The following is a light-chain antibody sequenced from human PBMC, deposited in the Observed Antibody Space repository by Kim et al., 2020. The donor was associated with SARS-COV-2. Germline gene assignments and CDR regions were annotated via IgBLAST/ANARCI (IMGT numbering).Light chain of an antibody. CDR1: QSISTK. V-gene: IGKV3-20*01. CDR3: HQYAGAPWT. CDR2: GAS. J-gene: IGKJ1*01. Sequence: LSPGERAARSCRASQSISTKGVCTQHKPGQSPRLLIYGASSRATGIPDRFSGSGSGTDFTLTITGLEPEDFAVYYCHQYAGAPWTLGQGTKVEIK.